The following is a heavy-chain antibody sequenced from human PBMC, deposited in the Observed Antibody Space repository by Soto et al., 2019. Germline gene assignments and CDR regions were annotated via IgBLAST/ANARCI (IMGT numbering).Heavy chain of an antibody. CDR1: GGSFGGYY. CDR2: INHGGST. V-gene: IGHV4-34*01. J-gene: IGHJ4*02. D-gene: IGHD3-22*01. Sequence: SETLSLTCAVYGGSFGGYYWSWIRQPPGRGLEWIGEINHGGSTNYNPSLKSRVTMSLDTSKNQFSLKLTSVTAADTSVYYCARGPEYYYGGSGYVDYWGRGTLVTVSS. CDR3: ARGPEYYYGGSGYVDY.